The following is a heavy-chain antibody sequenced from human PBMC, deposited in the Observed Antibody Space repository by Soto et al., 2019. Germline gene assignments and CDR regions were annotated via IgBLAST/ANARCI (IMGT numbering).Heavy chain of an antibody. J-gene: IGHJ4*02. Sequence: EVQLLESGGGLVQPGGSLRLSCAASGFTFSSYAMSWVRQAPGKGLEWVSAISGSGGSAYYADYVKGLFTISRDNSKNTLYLQMNSLRAEDTAVYYCAKTSLDSSGYYSRGLDYWGQGTLVTVSS. CDR1: GFTFSSYA. CDR2: ISGSGGSA. CDR3: AKTSLDSSGYYSRGLDY. D-gene: IGHD3-22*01. V-gene: IGHV3-23*01.